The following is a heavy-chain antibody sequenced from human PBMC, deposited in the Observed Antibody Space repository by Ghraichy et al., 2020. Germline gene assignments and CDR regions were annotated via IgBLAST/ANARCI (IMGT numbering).Heavy chain of an antibody. CDR2: IYNSGSA. CDR3: AVLASHGVDV. Sequence: TLSLTCVVSGDSMTSGDYSWTWLRQPPGKGLEWIGYIYNSGSAHYNPSLKSRVTISVDRYRDQFYLHLTSVTAADAAVYYCAVLASHGVDVWGQGTTVTVSS. D-gene: IGHD3-3*01. CDR1: GDSMTSGDYS. V-gene: IGHV4-30-2*01. J-gene: IGHJ6*02.